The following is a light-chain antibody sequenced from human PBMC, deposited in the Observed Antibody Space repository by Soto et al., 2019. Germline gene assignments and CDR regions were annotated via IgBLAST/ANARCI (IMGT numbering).Light chain of an antibody. V-gene: IGLV1-47*01. CDR3: AVWDNSLNGVA. Sequence: QSVLTQPPSASGAPGQRVTISCSGSSSNIGSNYVYWYQQLPGTAPKLLIYRNNQRRSGVPDRFSGSKSGTSVSLAISGLRSEDEADYYCAVWDNSLNGVAFGGGTKLTVL. J-gene: IGLJ2*01. CDR1: SSNIGSNY. CDR2: RNN.